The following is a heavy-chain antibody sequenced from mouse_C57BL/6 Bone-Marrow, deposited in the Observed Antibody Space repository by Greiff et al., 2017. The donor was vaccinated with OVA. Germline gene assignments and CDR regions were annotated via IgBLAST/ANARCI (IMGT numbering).Heavy chain of an antibody. CDR2: ISSGSSTI. D-gene: IGHD1-1*01. V-gene: IGHV5-17*01. CDR1: GFTFSDYG. J-gene: IGHJ3*01. Sequence: EVMLVESGGGLVKPGGSLKLPCAASGFTFSDYGMHWVRPAPEKGLEWVAYISSGSSTIHYADTVKGRFTIARDNAKNNLFLQMTSLRSEDTAMYYCARPHYYGSIWFAYWGQGTLVTVSA. CDR3: ARPHYYGSIWFAY.